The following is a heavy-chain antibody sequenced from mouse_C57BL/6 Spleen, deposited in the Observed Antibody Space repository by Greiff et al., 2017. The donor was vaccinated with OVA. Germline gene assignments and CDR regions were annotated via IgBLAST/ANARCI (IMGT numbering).Heavy chain of an antibody. CDR2: IHPNSGST. CDR1: GYTFTSYW. Sequence: QVQLKQPGAELVRPGSSVKLSCKASGYTFTSYWMHWVKQRPGQGLEWIGMIHPNSGSTNYNEKFKSKATLTVDKSSSTAYMQLSSLTSEDSAVYYCARANWDVWFAYWGQGTLVTVSA. J-gene: IGHJ3*01. V-gene: IGHV1-64*01. D-gene: IGHD4-1*01. CDR3: ARANWDVWFAY.